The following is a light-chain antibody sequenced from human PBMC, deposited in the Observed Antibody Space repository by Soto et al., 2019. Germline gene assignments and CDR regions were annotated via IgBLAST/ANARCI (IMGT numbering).Light chain of an antibody. V-gene: IGLV2-14*03. CDR1: SSDVGGYNY. CDR2: DVT. J-gene: IGLJ2*01. CDR3: SSYSTTSTLI. Sequence: QSVLTQPASVSGSPGQSITISCTGTSSDVGGYNYVCWYQQHPGKAPKLMIYDVTYRPSGVSNRFSASKSGNTASLTISGLQAEDEADYYCSSYSTTSTLIFGGGTKVTVL.